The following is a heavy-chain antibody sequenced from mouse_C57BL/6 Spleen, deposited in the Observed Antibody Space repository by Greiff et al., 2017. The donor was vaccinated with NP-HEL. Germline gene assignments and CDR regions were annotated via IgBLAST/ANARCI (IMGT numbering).Heavy chain of an antibody. CDR1: GYAFTNYL. V-gene: IGHV1-54*01. D-gene: IGHD1-1*01. CDR2: INPGSGGT. J-gene: IGHJ4*01. Sequence: QVQLQQSGAELVRPGTSVKVSCKASGYAFTNYLIEWVKQRPGQGLEWIGVINPGSGGTNYNEKFKGKATLTADKSSSTAYMQLSSLTSEDSAVYFCARRGYYYGSSYRAMDYWGQGTSVTVSS. CDR3: ARRGYYYGSSYRAMDY.